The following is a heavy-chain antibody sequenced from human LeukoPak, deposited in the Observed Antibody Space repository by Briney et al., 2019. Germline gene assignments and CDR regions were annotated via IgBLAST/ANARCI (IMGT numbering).Heavy chain of an antibody. CDR2: ISAYNGNT. CDR3: ARDGSDIVVVPAVAPFDY. J-gene: IGHJ4*02. CDR1: GYTFTSYG. D-gene: IGHD2-2*01. Sequence: GASVKVSCKASGYTFTSYGISWVRQAPGQGLEWMGWISAYNGNTNYAQKLQGRVTMTTDTSTSTAYMELRSLRSDDTAVCYCARDGSDIVVVPAVAPFDYWGQGTLVTVSS. V-gene: IGHV1-18*01.